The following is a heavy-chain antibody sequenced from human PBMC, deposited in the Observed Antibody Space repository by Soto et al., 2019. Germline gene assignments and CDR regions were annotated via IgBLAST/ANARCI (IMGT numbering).Heavy chain of an antibody. J-gene: IGHJ5*02. CDR1: GFTFSTYW. CDR2: INTAGSRT. D-gene: IGHD3-10*01. V-gene: IGHV3-74*01. Sequence: PGGALRLSFAASGFTFSTYWMHWVRQAPGKGLVWLSGINTAGSRTNYEDTLKGRLTISRDNAKNTLHLKMNRMRAEDTDVYYCASDVGSGSYHLNGFDTWGQGTQVTVSS. CDR3: ASDVGSGSYHLNGFDT.